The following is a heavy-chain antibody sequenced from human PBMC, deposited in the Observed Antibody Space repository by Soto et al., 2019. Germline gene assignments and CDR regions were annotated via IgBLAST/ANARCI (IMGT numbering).Heavy chain of an antibody. CDR2: IWYDGSNK. Sequence: GGSLRLSCAASGFTFSSYGMHWVRQAPGKGLEWVAVIWYDGSNKYYADSVKGRFTISRDNSKNTLYLQMNSLRAEDTAVYYCARGITRIVATIRDFDYWGQGTLVTVSS. CDR3: ARGITRIVATIRDFDY. J-gene: IGHJ4*02. V-gene: IGHV3-33*01. CDR1: GFTFSSYG. D-gene: IGHD5-12*01.